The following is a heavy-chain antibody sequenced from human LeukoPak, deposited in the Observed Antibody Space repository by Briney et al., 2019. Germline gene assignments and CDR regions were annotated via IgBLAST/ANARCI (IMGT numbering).Heavy chain of an antibody. V-gene: IGHV3-74*01. J-gene: IGHJ4*02. CDR3: ARIFEYSSIYYFDY. D-gene: IGHD2-2*01. CDR2: INGDGRNI. Sequence: GGSLRLSCVASGFTFSSYWMHWVRQDPRKGLVWVSRINGDGRNINYADSVRGRFTISRDNAKNTLYLQMNSLRAEDTAVYYCARIFEYSSIYYFDYWGQGTLVTVSS. CDR1: GFTFSSYW.